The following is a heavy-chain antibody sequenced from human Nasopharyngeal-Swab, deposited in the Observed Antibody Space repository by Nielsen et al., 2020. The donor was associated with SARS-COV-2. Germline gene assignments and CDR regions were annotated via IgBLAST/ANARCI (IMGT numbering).Heavy chain of an antibody. Sequence: GESLKISCAASGFTFNNYNFNWVRQAPGKGLEWVSSISSSSSYIYYADSVKGRFTISRDDSSNTAFLQMDSLKTEDTALYYCTTDFYFDYWGQGALVTVSS. CDR2: ISSSSSYI. J-gene: IGHJ4*02. CDR1: GFTFNNYN. V-gene: IGHV3-21*04. CDR3: TTDFYFDY.